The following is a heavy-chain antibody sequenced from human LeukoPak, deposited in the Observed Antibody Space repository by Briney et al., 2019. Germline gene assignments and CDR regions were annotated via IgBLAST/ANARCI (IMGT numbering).Heavy chain of an antibody. CDR2: ISGSGGST. D-gene: IGHD3-22*01. CDR3: AKDRDYYDSSGCYNY. Sequence: GGSLRLSCAASGFTFSSYAMSWVRQAPGKGLEWVSAISGSGGSTYYVDSVKGRFTISRDNSRNTVYLQMNSLRAEDTAVYYCAKDRDYYDSSGCYNYWGQGTLVTVSS. CDR1: GFTFSSYA. J-gene: IGHJ4*02. V-gene: IGHV3-23*01.